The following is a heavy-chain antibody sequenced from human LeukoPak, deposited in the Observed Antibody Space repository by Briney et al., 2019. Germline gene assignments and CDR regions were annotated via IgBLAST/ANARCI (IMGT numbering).Heavy chain of an antibody. V-gene: IGHV3-9*03. D-gene: IGHD3-3*01. Sequence: GGSVRHSYAACGLTLDDYAMQWLRQAPGKGREWVSGISWNSGSIVYADSVKGRFTISRENAQNSPYLQMNSLSADDIPFYYCAPAIRRDFWCRYYCRYWGQAALVTVSS. CDR1: GLTLDDYA. J-gene: IGHJ4*02. CDR2: ISWNSGSI. CDR3: APAIRRDFWCRYYCRY.